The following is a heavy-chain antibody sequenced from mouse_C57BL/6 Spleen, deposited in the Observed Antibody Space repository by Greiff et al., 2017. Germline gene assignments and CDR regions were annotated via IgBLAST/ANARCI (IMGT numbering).Heavy chain of an antibody. CDR3: ASNWDGGYFDV. CDR2: ISNGGGST. D-gene: IGHD4-1*01. CDR1: GFTFSDYY. J-gene: IGHJ1*03. Sequence: EVKLMESGGGLVQPGGSLKLSCAASGFTFSDYYMYWVRQTPEKRLEWVAYISNGGGSTYYPDTVKGRFTISRDNAKNTLYLQMSRLKSEDTAMXYCASNWDGGYFDVWGTGTTVTVSA. V-gene: IGHV5-12*01.